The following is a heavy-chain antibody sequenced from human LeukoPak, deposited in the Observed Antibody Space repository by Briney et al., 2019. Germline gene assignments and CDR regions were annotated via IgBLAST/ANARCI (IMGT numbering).Heavy chain of an antibody. CDR1: GGSISNYY. CDR3: ARGRVNSGSYYGFDY. V-gene: IGHV4-4*07. Sequence: PSETLSLTCTVPGGSISNYYWSWIRQPAGKGLEWIGRIYTSGNTNYNPSLKSRVTMSVDTSKNQFSLKLSSVTAADTAMYYCARGRVNSGSYYGFDYWGQGTLVTVSS. D-gene: IGHD1-26*01. J-gene: IGHJ4*02. CDR2: IYTSGNT.